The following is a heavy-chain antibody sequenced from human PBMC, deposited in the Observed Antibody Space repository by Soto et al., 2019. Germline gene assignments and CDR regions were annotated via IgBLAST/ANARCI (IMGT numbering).Heavy chain of an antibody. V-gene: IGHV4-34*01. Sequence: PXATLSLTCAVYGGSFSGYYWSWIRQPPGKGLEWIGEINHSGSTNYNPSLKSRVTISVDTSKNQFSLKLSSVTAADSAVYYCARGARITIFGVAYFGFDYWGQGTLVTVSS. CDR1: GGSFSGYY. CDR3: ARGARITIFGVAYFGFDY. D-gene: IGHD3-3*01. CDR2: INHSGST. J-gene: IGHJ4*02.